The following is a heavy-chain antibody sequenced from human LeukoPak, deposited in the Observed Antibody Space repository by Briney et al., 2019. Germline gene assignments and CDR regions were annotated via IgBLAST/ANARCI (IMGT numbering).Heavy chain of an antibody. CDR1: GFTFSDYY. CDR3: ASYCSGGSCYSHFDY. Sequence: GGSLRLSCAASGFTFSDYYMSWIRQAPGKGLEWVSYISSSGSTIYYADSVKGRFTISRDNAKNSLYLQMNSLRAEDTAVYYCASYCSGGSCYSHFDYWGQGTLVTVSS. J-gene: IGHJ4*02. CDR2: ISSSGSTI. D-gene: IGHD2-15*01. V-gene: IGHV3-11*01.